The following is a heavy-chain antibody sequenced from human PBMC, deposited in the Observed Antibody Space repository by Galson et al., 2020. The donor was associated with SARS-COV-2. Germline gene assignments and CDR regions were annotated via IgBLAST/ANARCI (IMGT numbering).Heavy chain of an antibody. J-gene: IGHJ3*01. Sequence: SETLSLTCSVSGGSISSDSYYWSWIRQPPGKALEWIGSIYYSGTTFYKSSLKSRATISQDTSKNQVSLKLSSVTAADTAVYYCARPTGNAFDVWGQGTMVTVSS. CDR2: IYYSGTT. CDR1: GGSISSDSYY. CDR3: ARPTGNAFDV. V-gene: IGHV4-39*07.